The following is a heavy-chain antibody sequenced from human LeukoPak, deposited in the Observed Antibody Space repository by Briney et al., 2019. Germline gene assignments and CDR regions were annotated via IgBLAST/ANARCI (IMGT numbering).Heavy chain of an antibody. CDR3: AREGGPYRPLDY. CDR2: IYSGGST. Sequence: GGSLRLSCAASGFTVSSNYMSWVRQAPGKGLEWVSVIYSGGSTYYADSVKGRFTISRDNSKNTLYLQMNSLRAEDTAVYYCAREGGPYRPLDYSGQGTLVTVAS. CDR1: GFTVSSNY. V-gene: IGHV3-66*01. J-gene: IGHJ4*02.